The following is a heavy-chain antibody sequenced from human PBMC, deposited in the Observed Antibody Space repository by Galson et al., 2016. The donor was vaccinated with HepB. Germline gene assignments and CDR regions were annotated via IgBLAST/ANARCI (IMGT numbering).Heavy chain of an antibody. CDR1: GFTFSIYG. V-gene: IGHV3-33*06. D-gene: IGHD2-21*01. Sequence: SLRLSCAASGFTFSIYGMHWVRQAPGKGLEWVAAIWSDGSNKYYADSVKGRFTISRDNSKNMVYLQMNSLRAEDTAVYYCAKKLLAATPSMDYFDCWGQGTLVAVSS. CDR2: IWSDGSNK. J-gene: IGHJ4*02. CDR3: AKKLLAATPSMDYFDC.